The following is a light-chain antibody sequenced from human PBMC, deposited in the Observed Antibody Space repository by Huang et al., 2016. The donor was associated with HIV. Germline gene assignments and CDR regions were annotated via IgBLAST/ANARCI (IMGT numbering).Light chain of an antibody. CDR1: QRINSD. V-gene: IGKV3D-15*01. CDR2: GAS. J-gene: IGKJ2*01. Sequence: ELVLTQSPATLSLSPGDRAPLPCRASQRINSDLACYQQNPGQSPRLLIYGASHRATGIPARFSGSGSGTEFTLTINSLQSEDFAVYYCQQYYNWPPYTFGQGTKLEIK. CDR3: QQYYNWPPYT.